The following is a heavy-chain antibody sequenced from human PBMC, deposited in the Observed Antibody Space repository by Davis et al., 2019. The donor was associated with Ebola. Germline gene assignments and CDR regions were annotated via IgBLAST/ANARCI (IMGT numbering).Heavy chain of an antibody. CDR2: IYRGGNT. V-gene: IGHV3-53*01. D-gene: IGHD6-13*01. CDR3: TRGRGGSSWEVY. CDR1: GFTFRNYY. Sequence: GESLKISCAASGFTFRNYYMSWIRQAPGKGLEWVAVIYRGGNTYYADSVKGRFTISRDNSKDTLELQMNSLRAEDTAVYYCTRGRGGSSWEVYWGQGTLVTVSS. J-gene: IGHJ4*02.